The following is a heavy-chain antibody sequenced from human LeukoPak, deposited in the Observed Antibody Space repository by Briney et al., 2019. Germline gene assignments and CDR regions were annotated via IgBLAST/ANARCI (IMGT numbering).Heavy chain of an antibody. V-gene: IGHV4-34*01. CDR2: INHSGST. Sequence: SETLSLTCAVYGGSLSGYYWSWIRQPPGKGLEWIGEINHSGSTNYNPSLKSRVTISVDTSKNQFSLKLSSVTAADTAVYYCARGYDILTGYYFSMPSWFDPWGQGTLVTVSS. CDR3: ARGYDILTGYYFSMPSWFDP. CDR1: GGSLSGYY. J-gene: IGHJ5*02. D-gene: IGHD3-9*01.